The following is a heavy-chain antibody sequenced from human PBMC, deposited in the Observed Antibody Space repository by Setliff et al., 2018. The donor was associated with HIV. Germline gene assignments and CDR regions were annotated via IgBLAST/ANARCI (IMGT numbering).Heavy chain of an antibody. CDR1: GGSISGSSYY. CDR3: AIKGAATGTGWFDP. CDR2: IYYSGST. D-gene: IGHD6-13*01. V-gene: IGHV4-39*01. J-gene: IGHJ5*02. Sequence: SETLSLTCTVAGGSISGSSYYWGWLRQPPGKGLEWIGTIYYSGSTYYNPSLKSRVTISVDTSKNQFHLKLNSVTAADTAVYYCAIKGAATGTGWFDPWGQGTLVTVSS.